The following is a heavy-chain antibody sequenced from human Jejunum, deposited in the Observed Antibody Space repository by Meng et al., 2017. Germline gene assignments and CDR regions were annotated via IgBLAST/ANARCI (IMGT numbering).Heavy chain of an antibody. CDR2: ITHSGTDT. Sequence: GESLKISCAASGFTFSSYGVNWVRQAPGKGLEWVSHITHSGTDTYYADSVKGRFTVSRDNAKNSLYLQMNSLRVEDTAVYYCAREIVGDPGYFDYWGQGTLVTVSS. CDR1: GFTFSSYG. CDR3: AREIVGDPGYFDY. D-gene: IGHD4-17*01. J-gene: IGHJ4*02. V-gene: IGHV3-48*03.